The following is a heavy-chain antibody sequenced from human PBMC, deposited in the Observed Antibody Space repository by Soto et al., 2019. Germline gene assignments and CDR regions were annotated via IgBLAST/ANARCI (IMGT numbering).Heavy chain of an antibody. Sequence: ASVKVSCKASGYTFTSYGISWLLQAPGQGLEWMGWISAYNGNTNYAQKLQGRVTMTTDTSTSTAYMELRSLRSDDTAVYYCARDGHQIVVAGAEFDPWGQGTLVTVSS. CDR2: ISAYNGNT. CDR3: ARDGHQIVVAGAEFDP. D-gene: IGHD6-19*01. J-gene: IGHJ5*02. CDR1: GYTFTSYG. V-gene: IGHV1-18*01.